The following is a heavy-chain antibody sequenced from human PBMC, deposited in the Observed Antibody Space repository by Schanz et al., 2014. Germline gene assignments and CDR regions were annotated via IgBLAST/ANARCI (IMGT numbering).Heavy chain of an antibody. V-gene: IGHV1-69*04. CDR2: IIPMFGVT. CDR1: GYRFNSSA. Sequence: QVQLVQSGAEVKMPGSSVKVSCKASGYRFNSSAINWVRQAPGQGLEWMGRIIPMFGVTNQEQKFQGRLSMTADKSTSTAYMDLRSLTSADTAVYFCASDERGMVGATPYYFDHWGHGTLVTVSS. D-gene: IGHD1-26*01. J-gene: IGHJ4*01. CDR3: ASDERGMVGATPYYFDH.